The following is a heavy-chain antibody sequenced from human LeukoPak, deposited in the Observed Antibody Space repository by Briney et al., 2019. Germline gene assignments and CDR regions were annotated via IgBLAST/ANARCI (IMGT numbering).Heavy chain of an antibody. CDR3: ARDWGYSGSSGWYYPLDY. CDR2: INHSGST. CDR1: GGSFSGYY. V-gene: IGHV4-34*01. J-gene: IGHJ4*02. D-gene: IGHD6-19*01. Sequence: PSETLSLTCAVYGGSFSGYYWSWIRQPPGKGLEWIGEINHSGSTNYNPSLKSRVTISVDTSKNQFSLKLSSVTAADTAVYYCARDWGYSGSSGWYYPLDYWGQGTLVTVSS.